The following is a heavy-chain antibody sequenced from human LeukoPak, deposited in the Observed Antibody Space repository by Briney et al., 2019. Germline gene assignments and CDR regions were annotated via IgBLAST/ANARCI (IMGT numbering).Heavy chain of an antibody. CDR2: FYSSVST. J-gene: IGHJ1*01. Sequence: SEALSLTCAVSGGSIKTYYWSWIRQSAGTGLEWIGRFYSSVSTTYNPSLKSRVTMSVDTSNNLFFLNLTSVTAADTAVYFCVREKLYTSSWGFQHWGQGTLVSVSS. CDR1: GGSIKTYY. CDR3: VREKLYTSSWGFQH. D-gene: IGHD6-13*01. V-gene: IGHV4-4*07.